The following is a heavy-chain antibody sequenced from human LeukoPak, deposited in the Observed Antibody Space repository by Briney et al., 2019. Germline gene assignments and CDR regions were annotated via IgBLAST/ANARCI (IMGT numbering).Heavy chain of an antibody. Sequence: SVKVSCKASGGTFSSYAISWVQQAPGQGLEWMGGIIPIFGTANYAQKFQGRVTITTDESTSTAYMELSSLRSEDTAVYYCARAPIITIFGVVITQYYYMDVGGKGPTVTVSS. CDR1: GGTFSSYA. J-gene: IGHJ6*03. V-gene: IGHV1-69*05. CDR3: ARAPIITIFGVVITQYYYMDV. D-gene: IGHD3-3*01. CDR2: IIPIFGTA.